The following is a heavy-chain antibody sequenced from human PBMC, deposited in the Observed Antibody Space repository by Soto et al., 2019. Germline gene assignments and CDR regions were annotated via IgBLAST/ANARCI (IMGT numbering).Heavy chain of an antibody. D-gene: IGHD1-7*01. J-gene: IGHJ4*02. CDR2: ISWNSGSI. V-gene: IGHV3-9*01. Sequence: EVQLVESGGGLVQPGRSLRLSCAASGFTFDDYAMHWVQQAPGKGLEWVSGISWNSGSIGYADSVKGRFTISRDNAKNSLYLQMNSLRAEDTALYYCAKDNEGSITGTTYWGQGTLVTVSS. CDR3: AKDNEGSITGTTY. CDR1: GFTFDDYA.